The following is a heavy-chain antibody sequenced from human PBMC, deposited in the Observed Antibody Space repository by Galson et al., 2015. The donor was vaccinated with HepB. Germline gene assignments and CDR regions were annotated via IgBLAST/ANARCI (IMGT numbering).Heavy chain of an antibody. Sequence: SLRLSCAASGFTFSSYAMSWARQAPGKGLEWVSAISGSGGSTYYADSVRGRFTISRDNSKNTLYLQMNSLRAEDTAVYYCAKDPAIAAADHYFDYWGQGTLVTVSS. CDR3: AKDPAIAAADHYFDY. CDR1: GFTFSSYA. D-gene: IGHD6-13*01. J-gene: IGHJ4*02. CDR2: ISGSGGST. V-gene: IGHV3-23*01.